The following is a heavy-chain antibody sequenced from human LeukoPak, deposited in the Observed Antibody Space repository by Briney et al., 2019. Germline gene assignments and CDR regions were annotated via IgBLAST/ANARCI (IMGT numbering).Heavy chain of an antibody. J-gene: IGHJ4*02. V-gene: IGHV4-59*01. CDR1: GGSISSYY. CDR3: ARGSTYYYDSSGYWIDY. CDR2: IYYSGST. Sequence: SETLSLTCTVSGGSISSYYWSWIRQPPGKGLEWIGYIYYSGSTNYNPSLKSRVTISVDTSKNQFSLKLSSVTAADTAVYYCARGSTYYYDSSGYWIDYWGQGTLVTVSS. D-gene: IGHD3-22*01.